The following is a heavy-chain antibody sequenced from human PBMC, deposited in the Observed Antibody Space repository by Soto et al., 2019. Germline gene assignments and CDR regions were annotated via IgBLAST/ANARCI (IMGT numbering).Heavy chain of an antibody. Sequence: QVQLVQSGAEVKKPGASVKVSCKASGYTFTSYAMHWVRQAPVQRLEWMGWINAGNGNTKYSQKFQGRVTITRDTSASTAYMELSSLRSEDTAVYYCATNYYYYYYMDVWGTGTTVTVSS. V-gene: IGHV1-3*01. CDR1: GYTFTSYA. CDR3: ATNYYYYYYMDV. CDR2: INAGNGNT. J-gene: IGHJ6*03.